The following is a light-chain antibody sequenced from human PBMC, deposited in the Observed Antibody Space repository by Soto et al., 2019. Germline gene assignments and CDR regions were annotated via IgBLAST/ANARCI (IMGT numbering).Light chain of an antibody. CDR1: QSISIY. CDR3: QQSYSTPT. CDR2: AGS. Sequence: DIQMTQSPSSLSASVGDRVTITCRASQSISIYVNWYQQKPGEAPILLIYAGSSLQSGVPSRFGGSGSGTDFTLTITSLQPEDFATYYCQQSYSTPTFGGGTKV. V-gene: IGKV1-39*01. J-gene: IGKJ4*01.